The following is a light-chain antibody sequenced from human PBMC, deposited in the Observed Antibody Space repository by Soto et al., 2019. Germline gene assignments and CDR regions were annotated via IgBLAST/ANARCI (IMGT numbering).Light chain of an antibody. CDR2: AAS. CDR3: QQYNNWPLYT. Sequence: AIQLTQSPSSLYASVGDRVTITCRASQAIRTALGWYQQKPGKVPKLLIYAASILQSGVPSRFSGSGSGTDFTLTISSLQPEDFATYYCQQYNNWPLYTFGQGTKLEIK. V-gene: IGKV1-6*01. CDR1: QAIRTA. J-gene: IGKJ2*01.